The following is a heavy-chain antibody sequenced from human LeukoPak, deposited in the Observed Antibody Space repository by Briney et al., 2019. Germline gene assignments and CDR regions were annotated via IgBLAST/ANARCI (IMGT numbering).Heavy chain of an antibody. J-gene: IGHJ4*02. CDR2: IKSKTDGGTT. CDR3: TTEPVGATDY. Sequence: GGSLRLSCAASGFTFSNAWMSWVRQAPGKGLEWVDRIKSKTDGGTTDYAAPVKGRFTISRDDSKNTLYLQMNSLKTEDTAVYYCTTEPVGATDYWGQGTLVTVSS. D-gene: IGHD1-26*01. V-gene: IGHV3-15*01. CDR1: GFTFSNAW.